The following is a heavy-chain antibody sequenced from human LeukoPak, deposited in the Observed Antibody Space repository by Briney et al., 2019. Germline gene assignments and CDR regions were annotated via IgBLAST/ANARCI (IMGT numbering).Heavy chain of an antibody. CDR3: AREWDYYDSSGYLYHFDY. CDR1: GGSISSSSYY. V-gene: IGHV4-39*07. J-gene: IGHJ4*02. D-gene: IGHD3-22*01. Sequence: SETLSLTCTVSGGSISSSSYYWGWIRQPPGKGLEWIGSIYYSGSTYYNPSLKSRVTISVDTSKNQFSLKLSSVTAADTAVYYCAREWDYYDSSGYLYHFDYWGQGTLVTVSS. CDR2: IYYSGST.